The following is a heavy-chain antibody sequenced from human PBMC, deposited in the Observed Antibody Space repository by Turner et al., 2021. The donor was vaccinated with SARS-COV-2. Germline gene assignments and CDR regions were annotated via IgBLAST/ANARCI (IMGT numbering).Heavy chain of an antibody. CDR1: GYAFTAYY. D-gene: IGHD1-1*01. CDR2: IRANNGGT. CDR3: SMGRDDLNMHV. J-gene: IGHJ6*02. Sequence: QVQLVQSGAEVKKPGASVKVSCKASGYAFTAYYIHWVRQAPGQGLEWMGWIRANNGGTSYEQKFGGRVTMTRDTSIDTVYMELTSLTSDDTAVYYCSMGRDDLNMHVWGQGTMVIVSS. V-gene: IGHV1-2*02.